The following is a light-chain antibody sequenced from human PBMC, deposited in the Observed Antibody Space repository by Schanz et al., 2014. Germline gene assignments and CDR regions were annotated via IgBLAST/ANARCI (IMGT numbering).Light chain of an antibody. J-gene: IGLJ2*01. CDR3: CSYAGSYTFV. CDR2: TNI. CDR1: SSNIGAGYD. V-gene: IGLV1-40*01. Sequence: QSVLTQPPSVSGAPGQRVTISCTGSSSNIGAGYDVHWYQQPPGAAPKLLMFTNIHRPAGVPDRFSGSKSGNTASLTISGLQAEDEADYYCCSYAGSYTFVFGGGTKLTVL.